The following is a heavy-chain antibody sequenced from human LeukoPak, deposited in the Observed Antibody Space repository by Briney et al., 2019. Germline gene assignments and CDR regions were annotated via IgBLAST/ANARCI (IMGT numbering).Heavy chain of an antibody. Sequence: HGASVKVSCKASGGTFSSYAISWVRQAPGQGLEWMGRIIPILGIANYAQKSQGRVTITADKSTSTAYMELSSLRSEDTAVYYCARDYYGSGSYNYYYGMDVWGQGTTVTVSS. D-gene: IGHD3-10*01. CDR1: GGTFSSYA. V-gene: IGHV1-69*04. J-gene: IGHJ6*02. CDR2: IIPILGIA. CDR3: ARDYYGSGSYNYYYGMDV.